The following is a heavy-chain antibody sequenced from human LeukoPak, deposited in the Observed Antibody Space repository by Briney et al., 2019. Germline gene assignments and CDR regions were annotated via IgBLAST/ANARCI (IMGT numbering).Heavy chain of an antibody. CDR2: ISTYNGNT. J-gene: IGHJ4*02. Sequence: GASVKVSCKASGYTFTYYYMHWVRQAPGQGLEWMGWISTYNGNTNYAQKLQGRVTMTTDTSTSTAYMELRSLKSDDTAVYYCARGRDRNYAFDYWGQGTLVTVSS. V-gene: IGHV1-18*04. CDR3: ARGRDRNYAFDY. D-gene: IGHD1-14*01. CDR1: GYTFTYYY.